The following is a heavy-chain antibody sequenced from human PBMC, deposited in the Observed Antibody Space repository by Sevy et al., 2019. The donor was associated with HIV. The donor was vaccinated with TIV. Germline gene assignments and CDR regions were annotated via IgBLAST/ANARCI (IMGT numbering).Heavy chain of an antibody. D-gene: IGHD5-12*01. V-gene: IGHV4-59*01. J-gene: IGHJ5*02. CDR3: ARAPPVRSGDDSLNWFDP. CDR2: IYYTGST. Sequence: SETPSLTCTVSGGSISAYYWSRIRQPPGKPLEYIGYIYYTGSTNYNPTLKSRVTISVDMSKNQFSLKLNSVTAADTAVYFCARAPPVRSGDDSLNWFDPWGQGTLVTVSS. CDR1: GGSISAYY.